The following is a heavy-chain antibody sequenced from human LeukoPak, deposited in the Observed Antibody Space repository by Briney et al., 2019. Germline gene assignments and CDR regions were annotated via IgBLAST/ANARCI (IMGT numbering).Heavy chain of an antibody. J-gene: IGHJ4*02. Sequence: GASVKVSCKASGGTFSSYAISWVRQAPGQGLEWMGGIIPIFGTANYAQKFQGRVTITADESTSTAYMELSSLRSEDTAVYYCARDSGSLTYSGSYLYYFDYWGQGTLVTVSS. D-gene: IGHD1-26*01. V-gene: IGHV1-69*13. CDR1: GGTFSSYA. CDR2: IIPIFGTA. CDR3: ARDSGSLTYSGSYLYYFDY.